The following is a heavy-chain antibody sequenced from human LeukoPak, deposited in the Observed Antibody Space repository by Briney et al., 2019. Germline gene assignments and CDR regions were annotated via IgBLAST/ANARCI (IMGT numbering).Heavy chain of an antibody. Sequence: SETLSLTCTVSGGSISSYYWSWIRQPPGKGLEWIGYIYYSGSTNYNPSLKSRVTISVDTSKNQFALKLSSVTAADTAVYYCARESVAVAVFDYWGQGTLVTVSS. CDR2: IYYSGST. CDR1: GGSISSYY. D-gene: IGHD6-19*01. CDR3: ARESVAVAVFDY. J-gene: IGHJ4*02. V-gene: IGHV4-59*01.